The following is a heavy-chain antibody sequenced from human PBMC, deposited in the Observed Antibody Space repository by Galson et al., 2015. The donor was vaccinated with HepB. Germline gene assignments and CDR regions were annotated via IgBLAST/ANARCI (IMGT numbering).Heavy chain of an antibody. CDR2: ILFDESIT. D-gene: IGHD2-8*01. V-gene: IGHV3-30-3*01. CDR3: AGEGGSGSETSNGGFDI. CDR1: GFTFSSYS. Sequence: SLRLSCAASGFTFSSYSMHWVRQAPDKGLEWVALILFDESITYYADSVKGRFTISRDNSKNTLYLQLNSLRADDTAVFYCAGEGGSGSETSNGGFDIWGQGTMVTVSS. J-gene: IGHJ3*02.